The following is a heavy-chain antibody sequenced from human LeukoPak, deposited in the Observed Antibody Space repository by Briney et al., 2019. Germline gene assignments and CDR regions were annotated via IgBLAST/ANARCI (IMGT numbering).Heavy chain of an antibody. CDR3: ARPRGYSYGHLYYFDY. CDR1: GFTSSNYA. V-gene: IGHV3-23*01. Sequence: GGSLRLSCAASGFTSSNYAMSWVRQAPGKGLEWVSDISGSGNWTYYADSVKGRFTISRDNSKNTQHLQMNSLRAEDTAVYYCARPRGYSYGHLYYFDYWGQGTLVTVSS. CDR2: ISGSGNWT. J-gene: IGHJ4*02. D-gene: IGHD5-18*01.